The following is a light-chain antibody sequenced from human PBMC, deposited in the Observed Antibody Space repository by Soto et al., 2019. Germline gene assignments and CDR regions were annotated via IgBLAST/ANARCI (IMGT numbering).Light chain of an antibody. J-gene: IGKJ1*01. V-gene: IGKV3-15*01. CDR2: GAS. Sequence: EIVMTQSPATLSVSPGERATLSCRASQSVSSNLAWYPQKPGQAPRLLIYGASTRATGIPARFSGSGSGTEFTLTISSLQSEDFAVYYCQQYNNWPPEETFGQGTKVEIQ. CDR3: QQYNNWPPEET. CDR1: QSVSSN.